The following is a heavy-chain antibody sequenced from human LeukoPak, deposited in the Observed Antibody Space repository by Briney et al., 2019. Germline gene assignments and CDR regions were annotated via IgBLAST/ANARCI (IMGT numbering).Heavy chain of an antibody. CDR2: ISSSGSTI. CDR1: EFSVGSNY. J-gene: IGHJ6*04. V-gene: IGHV3-48*03. Sequence: GGSLRLPCAASEFSVGSNYMNWVRQAPGKGLEWVSYISSSGSTIYYADSVKGRFTISRDNAKNSLYLQMNSLRAEDTAVYYCAELGITMIGGVWGKGTTVTISS. CDR3: AELGITMIGGV. D-gene: IGHD3-10*02.